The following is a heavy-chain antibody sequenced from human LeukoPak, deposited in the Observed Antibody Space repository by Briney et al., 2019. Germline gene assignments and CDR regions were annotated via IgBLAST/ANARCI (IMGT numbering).Heavy chain of an antibody. CDR1: GYIFTSYG. J-gene: IGHJ4*02. CDR3: ARTYYYGSGSYSAFGY. CDR2: ISAYNGNT. Sequence: ASVKVSCKASGYIFTSYGISWVRQAPGQGLEWMGWISAYNGNTNYAQKLQGRVTMTTDTSTSTVYMELRSLRSDDTAVYYCARTYYYGSGSYSAFGYWGQGTLVTVSS. D-gene: IGHD3-10*01. V-gene: IGHV1-18*01.